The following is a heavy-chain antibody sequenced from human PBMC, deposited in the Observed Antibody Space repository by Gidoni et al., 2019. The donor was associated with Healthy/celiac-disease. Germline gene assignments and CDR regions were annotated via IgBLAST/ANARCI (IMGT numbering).Heavy chain of an antibody. CDR1: GFTFSSYA. CDR3: ARDKYRIAAAGYFDY. J-gene: IGHJ4*02. CDR2: ISYDGSNK. D-gene: IGHD6-13*01. Sequence: QVQLVESGGGVVQPGRSLRLSCAASGFTFSSYAMHWVRQAPGKGLEWVEVISYDGSNKYYADSVKGRFTISRDNSKNTLYLQMNSLRAEDTAVYYCARDKYRIAAAGYFDYWGQGTLVTVSS. V-gene: IGHV3-30-3*01.